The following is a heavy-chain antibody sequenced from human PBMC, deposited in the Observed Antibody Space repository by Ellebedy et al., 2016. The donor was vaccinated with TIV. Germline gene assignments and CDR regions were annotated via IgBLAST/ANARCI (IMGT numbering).Heavy chain of an antibody. J-gene: IGHJ4*02. CDR3: ARHMAAAGTFY. V-gene: IGHV4-59*08. CDR2: IYYSGST. CDR1: GGSISSYY. Sequence: MPGGSLRLSCTVSGGSISSYYWSWIRQPPGKGLEWIGYIYYSGSTNYNPSLKSRVTISVDTSKHQFSLKLSSVTAADTAVYYCARHMAAAGTFYWGQGTLVTVSS. D-gene: IGHD6-13*01.